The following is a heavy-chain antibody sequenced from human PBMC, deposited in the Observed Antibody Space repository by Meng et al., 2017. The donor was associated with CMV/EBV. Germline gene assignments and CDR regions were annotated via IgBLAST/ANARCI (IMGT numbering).Heavy chain of an antibody. V-gene: IGHV1-8*01. CDR3: ASELFCSSTSCW. CDR2: MNPNSGNT. J-gene: IGHJ4*02. Sequence: ASVKVSCKASGYTFTSYDINWVRQATGQGLEWMGWMNPNSGNTGYAQKFQGRVTMTRNTPISTAYMELSSLRSEDTAVYYCASELFCSSTSCWWGQGTLVTVSS. CDR1: GYTFTSYD. D-gene: IGHD2-2*01.